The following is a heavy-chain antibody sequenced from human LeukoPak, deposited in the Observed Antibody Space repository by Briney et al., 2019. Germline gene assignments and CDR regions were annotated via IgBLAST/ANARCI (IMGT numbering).Heavy chain of an antibody. V-gene: IGHV4-4*07. CDR1: GGSMNSNY. CDR3: AREKSDGYNFDS. Sequence: PSETLSLTCTVSGGSMNSNYWSWIRQPAGKGMQWIGRMFARGSTDYNPSLKSRVIMSVDTSKNLFFLRLTSVTAADTAVYYCAREKSDGYNFDSWGQGTLVAVSS. J-gene: IGHJ4*02. D-gene: IGHD5-24*01. CDR2: MFARGST.